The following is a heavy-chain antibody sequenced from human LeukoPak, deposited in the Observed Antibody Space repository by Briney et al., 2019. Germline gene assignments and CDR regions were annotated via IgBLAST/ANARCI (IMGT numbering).Heavy chain of an antibody. CDR3: ASDLSYPWFDP. CDR1: GFTFSSYS. D-gene: IGHD2/OR15-2a*01. V-gene: IGHV3-21*01. CDR2: ISSSSSYI. Sequence: SGGSLRLSCAASGFTFSSYSMNWVRQAPGKGLEWGSSISSSSSYIYYADSVKGGFTISRDNAKNSLYLQMNRLRAEDTAVSCCASDLSYPWFDPWGQGTLVTVSS. J-gene: IGHJ5*02.